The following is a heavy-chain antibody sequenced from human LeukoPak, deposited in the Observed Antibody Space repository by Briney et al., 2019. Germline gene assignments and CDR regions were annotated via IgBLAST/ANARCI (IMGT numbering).Heavy chain of an antibody. Sequence: TLSLTCAVSGGSISSDGYSWSWIRPPPGKGLEWIGYIYPSGSTYYNPSLKSRVTISVDRSKNQFSLKLNSVTAADTAVYYCARASVVAGSGLDYWGQGTLVTVSS. CDR3: ARASVVAGSGLDY. V-gene: IGHV4-30-2*01. CDR1: GGSISSDGYS. J-gene: IGHJ4*02. D-gene: IGHD6-19*01. CDR2: IYPSGST.